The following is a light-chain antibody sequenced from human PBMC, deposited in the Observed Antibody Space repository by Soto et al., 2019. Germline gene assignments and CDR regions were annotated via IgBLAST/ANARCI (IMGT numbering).Light chain of an antibody. J-gene: IGKJ1*01. V-gene: IGKV3-15*01. Sequence: EKVMTQSPATLSVSPGERATLSCRASQSVSSNLAWYQQKPGQAPRLLIYGASSRATGIPVRFSGSGSGTEFTLTISSLQSEDFAVYYCQQSNNWPWTFGQGTKVDI. CDR2: GAS. CDR1: QSVSSN. CDR3: QQSNNWPWT.